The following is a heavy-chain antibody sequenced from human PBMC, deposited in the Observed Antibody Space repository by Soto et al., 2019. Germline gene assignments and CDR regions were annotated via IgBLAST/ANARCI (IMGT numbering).Heavy chain of an antibody. D-gene: IGHD2-15*01. CDR3: ARGAAPSSASFFDY. J-gene: IGHJ4*02. CDR2: INSGGNT. Sequence: GGSLRLSCAASGFGVSNNYMSWVRQAPGKGLEWVSAINSGGNTYYADSVKGRLTISRDNSKNTVYLQMNSVGAEDTAVYYCARGAAPSSASFFDYWGQGTLVTVSS. V-gene: IGHV3-66*01. CDR1: GFGVSNNY.